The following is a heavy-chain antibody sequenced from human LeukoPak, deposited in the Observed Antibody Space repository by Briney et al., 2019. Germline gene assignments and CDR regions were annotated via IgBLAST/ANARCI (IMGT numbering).Heavy chain of an antibody. J-gene: IGHJ4*02. D-gene: IGHD3-16*02. Sequence: GESLKISCKGSGYSFTSYWIGWVRQMPGKGLEWMGIIYPGDSDTRCSPSFQGQVTISADKSISTAYLQWSSLKASDTAMYYCVTSLRLGELSSPYYFDYWGQGTLVTVSS. CDR3: VTSLRLGELSSPYYFDY. CDR2: IYPGDSDT. CDR1: GYSFTSYW. V-gene: IGHV5-51*01.